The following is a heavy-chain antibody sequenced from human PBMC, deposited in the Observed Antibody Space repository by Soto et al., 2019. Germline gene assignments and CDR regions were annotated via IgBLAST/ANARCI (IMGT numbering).Heavy chain of an antibody. D-gene: IGHD6-13*01. J-gene: IGHJ4*01. V-gene: IGHV4-34*01. CDR2: INHSGST. CDR3: ARYSAASGTYYFHY. Sequence: SETLSLTCAVYGGSFSGYYWSWIRQPPGKGLEWIGEINHSGSTNYNPSLKSRVTISVDTSKNQFSLKLSSVTAADTGVYYCARYSAASGTYYFHYWGQGTLVTVPQ. CDR1: GGSFSGYY.